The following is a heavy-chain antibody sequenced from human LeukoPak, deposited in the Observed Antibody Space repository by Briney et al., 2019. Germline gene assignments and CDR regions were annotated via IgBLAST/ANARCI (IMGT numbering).Heavy chain of an antibody. V-gene: IGHV4-59*01. CDR3: AREQQLGIFDY. Sequence: PSETPSLTCTVSGGSISSYYWSWIRQPPGKGLEWIGYIYYSGSTNYNPSLKSRVTISVDTSKNQFSLKLSSVTAADTAVYYCAREQQLGIFDYWGQGTLVTVSS. CDR1: GGSISSYY. CDR2: IYYSGST. J-gene: IGHJ4*02. D-gene: IGHD6-13*01.